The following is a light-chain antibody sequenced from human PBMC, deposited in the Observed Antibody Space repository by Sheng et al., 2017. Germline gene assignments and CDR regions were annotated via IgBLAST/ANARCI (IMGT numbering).Light chain of an antibody. CDR1: QSVSSSY. J-gene: IGKJ4*01. CDR3: QQYVDWPLT. Sequence: EIVLTQSPGTLSLSPGERATLSCRASQSVSSSYLAWYQQKPGQAPRLLIYGASRRATGVPDRFSGSGSGTDFTLTISSLQSEDFAVYYCQQYVDWPLTFGGGTKVEIK. CDR2: GAS. V-gene: IGKV3-20*01.